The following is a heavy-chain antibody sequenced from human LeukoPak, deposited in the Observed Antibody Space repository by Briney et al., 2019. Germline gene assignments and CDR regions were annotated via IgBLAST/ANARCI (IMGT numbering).Heavy chain of an antibody. J-gene: IGHJ5*02. CDR1: GFIFSSYG. V-gene: IGHV3-30*18. D-gene: IGHD4-17*01. CDR3: ANSYGDANWFDP. CDR2: ISYDGSNK. Sequence: PGRSLRLSCAASGFIFSSYGTHWVRQAPGKGLEWVAVISYDGSNKYYADSVKGRFTISRDNSKNTLYLQMNSLRAEDTAVYYCANSYGDANWFDPWGQGTLVTVSS.